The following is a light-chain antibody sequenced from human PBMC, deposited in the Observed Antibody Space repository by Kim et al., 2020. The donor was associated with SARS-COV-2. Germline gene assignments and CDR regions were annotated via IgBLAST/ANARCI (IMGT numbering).Light chain of an antibody. V-gene: IGLV3-19*01. CDR1: SIGSYY. Sequence: AFGPTVACSGSSASIGSYYALWYHQQPGPAPLVLFYGKDHRPSGIPDRFSGSSSGTSASLTITAAQAEDEADYYCNAREGSANHGMFGGGTKLTVL. J-gene: IGLJ3*02. CDR3: NAREGSANHGM. CDR2: GKD.